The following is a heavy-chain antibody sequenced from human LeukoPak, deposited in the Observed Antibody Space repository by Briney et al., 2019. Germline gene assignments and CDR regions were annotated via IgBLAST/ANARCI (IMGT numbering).Heavy chain of an antibody. CDR1: GFTFSSYG. CDR3: AKGAWAADGPMGNNFAS. J-gene: IGHJ4*02. V-gene: IGHV3-30*18. D-gene: IGHD6-13*01. Sequence: GGSLRLSCAASGFTFSSYGMHWVRQAPGKGLEWVAVISYDGSNKYYVDSVKGRFTISRGNSNNTLALHMNSLRSEDTSIYFCAKGAWAADGPMGNNFASWGQGTLVSVSS. CDR2: ISYDGSNK.